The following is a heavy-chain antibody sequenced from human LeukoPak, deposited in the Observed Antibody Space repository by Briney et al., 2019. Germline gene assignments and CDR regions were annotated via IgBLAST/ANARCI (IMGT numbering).Heavy chain of an antibody. J-gene: IGHJ2*01. Sequence: GGSLRLSSAASGFTVSSNYMSWVRQAPGKGLEWVSVIYSGGSTYYADSVKGRFTISGDNSKNTLYLQMNSLRAEDTAVYYCARDRVGWNWGLDSYWYFDLWGRRTLVTVSS. CDR2: IYSGGST. D-gene: IGHD7-27*01. CDR1: GFTVSSNY. CDR3: ARDRVGWNWGLDSYWYFDL. V-gene: IGHV3-53*01.